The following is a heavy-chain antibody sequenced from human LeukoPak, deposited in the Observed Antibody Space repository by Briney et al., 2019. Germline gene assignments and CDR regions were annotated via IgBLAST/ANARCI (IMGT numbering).Heavy chain of an antibody. CDR2: ISGSGGST. CDR3: AKDLSSGYSYGFSH. D-gene: IGHD5-18*01. J-gene: IGHJ4*02. Sequence: GGSLRLSCAASGFTLSSYAMSWVRQAPGKGLEWVSAISGSGGSTYYADSVKGRFTISRDNSKNTLYLQMNSLRAEDTAVYYCAKDLSSGYSYGFSHWGQGTLVTVSS. CDR1: GFTLSSYA. V-gene: IGHV3-23*01.